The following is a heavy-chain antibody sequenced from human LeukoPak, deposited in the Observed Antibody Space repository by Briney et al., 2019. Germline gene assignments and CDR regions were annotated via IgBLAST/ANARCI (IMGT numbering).Heavy chain of an antibody. D-gene: IGHD2-15*01. Sequence: ASVKVSCKASGYTFAGYYMHWVRQAPGQGLEWMGRINPNSGGTNYAQKFQGRVTMTRDTSTSTAYMELSRLRSDDTAVYYCATLGYCSGGSCYPTFDYWGQGTLVTVSS. J-gene: IGHJ4*02. CDR1: GYTFAGYY. V-gene: IGHV1-2*06. CDR3: ATLGYCSGGSCYPTFDY. CDR2: INPNSGGT.